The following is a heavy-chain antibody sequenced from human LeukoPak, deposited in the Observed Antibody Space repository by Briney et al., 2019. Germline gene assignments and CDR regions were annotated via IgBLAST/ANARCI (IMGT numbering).Heavy chain of an antibody. Sequence: TSETLSLTCAVYGGSFSGYYWSWIRQPPGKGLEWIGEINHSGSTNYNPSLKRRVTISVDTSKNQFSLKLSSVTAADTAVYYCARGRGYSYGRVLNDYWGQGTLVTVSS. CDR1: GGSFSGYY. V-gene: IGHV4-34*01. J-gene: IGHJ4*02. CDR3: ARGRGYSYGRVLNDY. CDR2: INHSGST. D-gene: IGHD5-18*01.